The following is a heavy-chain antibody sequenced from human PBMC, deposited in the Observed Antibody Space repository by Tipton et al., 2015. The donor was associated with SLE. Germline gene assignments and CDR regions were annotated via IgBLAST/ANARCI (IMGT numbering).Heavy chain of an antibody. CDR3: ARNWNNWSDP. Sequence: TLSLTCTVSGGSISPYYWSWIRQPAGKGLEWIGRMNANGDTNHNPSLKSRVTMSLNTSKNQFSLKLTSVTAADTAVYYCARNWNNWSDPWGQGTLVTVSS. V-gene: IGHV4-4*07. CDR2: MNANGDT. D-gene: IGHD1-1*01. J-gene: IGHJ5*02. CDR1: GGSISPYY.